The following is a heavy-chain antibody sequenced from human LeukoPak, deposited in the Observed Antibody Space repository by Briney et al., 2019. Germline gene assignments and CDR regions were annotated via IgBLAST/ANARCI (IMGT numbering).Heavy chain of an antibody. CDR2: IRYDGSNK. V-gene: IGHV3-30*02. CDR1: GFTFSSYG. CDR3: AKYSTGWYSYYYYMDV. Sequence: PGGSLRLSCAASGFTFSSYGMHWVRQAPGKGLEWVAFIRYDGSNKYYADSVKGRFTISRDNSKNTLYLQMNSLRAEDTAVYYCAKYSTGWYSYYYYMDVWGKGTTVTVSS. D-gene: IGHD6-19*01. J-gene: IGHJ6*03.